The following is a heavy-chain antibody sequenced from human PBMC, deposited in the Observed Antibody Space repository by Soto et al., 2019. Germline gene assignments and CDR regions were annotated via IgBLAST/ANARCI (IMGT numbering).Heavy chain of an antibody. Sequence: EVQLVESGGGLVQPGGSLRLSCAASGFTFNSYWMTWVRQAPGKGLEWVANIKQDGSQKHYVDSVRGRFTISRDNARNSLYLQMNSLRAEDTAVYYCARDPPAGWYFDLWGRGTLVTVSS. J-gene: IGHJ2*01. CDR3: ARDPPAGWYFDL. CDR2: IKQDGSQK. V-gene: IGHV3-7*01. D-gene: IGHD3-10*01. CDR1: GFTFNSYW.